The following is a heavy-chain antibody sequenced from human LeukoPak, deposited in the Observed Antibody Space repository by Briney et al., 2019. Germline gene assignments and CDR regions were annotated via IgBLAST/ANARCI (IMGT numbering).Heavy chain of an antibody. CDR2: IYYSGST. Sequence: SETLSLTCTVSGGSIRSYYWSWIRQPPGKGLEWIGYIYYSGSTNYNPSLKSRVTISLDTSENQFSPKLSSVTAADTAVYYCASFSDYGGNFFDYWGQGTLVTVSS. J-gene: IGHJ4*02. CDR1: GGSIRSYY. V-gene: IGHV4-59*08. D-gene: IGHD4-23*01. CDR3: ASFSDYGGNFFDY.